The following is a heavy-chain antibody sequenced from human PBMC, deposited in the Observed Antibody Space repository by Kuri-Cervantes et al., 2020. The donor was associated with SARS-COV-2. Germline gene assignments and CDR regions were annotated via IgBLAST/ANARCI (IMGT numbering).Heavy chain of an antibody. CDR1: GYTFTRYG. D-gene: IGHD1-7*01. J-gene: IGHJ4*02. CDR2: INAYNGNT. CDR3: AKVPGDRYNWNYSPLFDF. Sequence: ASVKVSCKASGYTFTRYGISWVRQAPGQGLEWMGWINAYNGNTNYAQKFQGRVTMTTDTSTSTAYMELRSLRSDDTAVYYCAKVPGDRYNWNYSPLFDFWGQGTLVTVSS. V-gene: IGHV1-18*04.